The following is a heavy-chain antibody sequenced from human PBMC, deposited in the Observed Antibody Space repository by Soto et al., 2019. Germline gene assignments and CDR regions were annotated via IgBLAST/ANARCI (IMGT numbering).Heavy chain of an antibody. J-gene: IGHJ6*02. CDR3: ARDPGYYDSSGYYNYYYYGMDV. D-gene: IGHD3-22*01. V-gene: IGHV4-59*01. CDR1: GGSIRSYY. CDR2: IYYSGST. Sequence: PSETLSLTCTVSGGSIRSYYCSWIRQPPGKGLEWIGYIYYSGSTNYNPSLKSRVTISVDTSKNQFSLKLSSVTAADTAVYYCARDPGYYDSSGYYNYYYYGMDVWGQGTTVTVSS.